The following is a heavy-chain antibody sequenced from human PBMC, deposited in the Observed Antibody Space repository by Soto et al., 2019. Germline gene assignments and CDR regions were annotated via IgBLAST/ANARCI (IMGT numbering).Heavy chain of an antibody. V-gene: IGHV4-61*01. Sequence: QVQLQESGAGLVKPSETLSLTCIVSGGSVSSGSYYWSWIRQPPGKGLEWIGYIYHSGNTNYNPSLKRRLSISLDTSKHQFSLKLSSVTAADTAVYYCASTMLRGVNYYYYGMDVWGQGTTVTVSS. D-gene: IGHD3-10*01. CDR3: ASTMLRGVNYYYYGMDV. CDR1: GGSVSSGSYY. CDR2: IYHSGNT. J-gene: IGHJ6*02.